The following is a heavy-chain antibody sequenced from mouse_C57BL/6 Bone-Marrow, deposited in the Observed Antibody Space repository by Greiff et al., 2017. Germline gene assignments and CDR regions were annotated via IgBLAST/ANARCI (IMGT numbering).Heavy chain of an antibody. V-gene: IGHV6-3*01. CDR2: IRLKSDNYAT. J-gene: IGHJ2*01. Sequence: EVNLVESGGGLVQPGGSMKLSCVASGFTFSNYWMNWVRQSPEKGLEWVAQIRLKSDNYATHYAESVKGRFTISRDDSKSSVYLQMNNLRAEDTGIYYCTEGGYLDYWGQGTTLTVAS. CDR3: TEGGYLDY. CDR1: GFTFSNYW.